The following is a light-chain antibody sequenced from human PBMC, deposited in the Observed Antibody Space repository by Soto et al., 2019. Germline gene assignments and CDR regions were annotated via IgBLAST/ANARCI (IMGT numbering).Light chain of an antibody. J-gene: IGLJ3*02. Sequence: QSVLTQPASVSGSPGQSITISCTGTSSDIGSSNSVSWYQQHPGKAPKLMIYDVSDRPSGVSNRFSGSKSGNTASLTISGLPAEDEADYYCSSYSTSSTLAFGGGTKLTVL. CDR3: SSYSTSSTLA. CDR2: DVS. CDR1: SSDIGSSNS. V-gene: IGLV2-14*01.